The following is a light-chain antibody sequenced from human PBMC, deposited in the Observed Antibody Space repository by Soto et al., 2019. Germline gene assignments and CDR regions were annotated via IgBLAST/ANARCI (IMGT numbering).Light chain of an antibody. CDR2: GAS. CDR3: QQYGSSRVT. J-gene: IGKJ5*01. CDR1: QSVRSSY. V-gene: IGKV3-20*01. Sequence: EILLTQSPGTLSLSPGERATLSCRASQSVRSSYLAWNQQKHGQDPRLLIYGASSRATGITERFSGSESGTDFTLTISRLEPEDFAVYYCQQYGSSRVTFGQGTRLEIK.